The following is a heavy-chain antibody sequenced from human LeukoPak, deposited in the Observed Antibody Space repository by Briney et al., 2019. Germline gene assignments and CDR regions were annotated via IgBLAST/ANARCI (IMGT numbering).Heavy chain of an antibody. D-gene: IGHD3-9*01. Sequence: PSETLSLTCTVSGGSISSGSYYWRWIRQPAGKGLEWIGRIYTSGSTNYNPSLKSRVTISVDTSKNQFSLKLSSVTAADTAVYYCARQFILTGYYSYYYYYGMDVWGQGTTVTVSS. CDR3: ARQFILTGYYSYYYYYGMDV. CDR1: GGSISSGSYY. CDR2: IYTSGST. V-gene: IGHV4-61*02. J-gene: IGHJ6*02.